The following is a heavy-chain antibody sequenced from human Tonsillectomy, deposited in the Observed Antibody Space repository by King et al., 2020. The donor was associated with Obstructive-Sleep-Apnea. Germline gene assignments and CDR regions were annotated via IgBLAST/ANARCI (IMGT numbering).Heavy chain of an antibody. CDR2: ISWDGGST. Sequence: VQLVESGGVVVQPGGSLRLSCAASGFTFDDYAMHWVRQAPGKGLEWVSLISWDGGSTYYADSVKGGFTIYRDNSKNSLYRQMNRLRAEDTAWYYCAKDRESSSWSHDRNYYGMDVWGQGTTVTVSS. V-gene: IGHV3-43D*03. CDR1: GFTFDDYA. J-gene: IGHJ6*02. CDR3: AKDRESSSWSHDRNYYGMDV. D-gene: IGHD6-13*01.